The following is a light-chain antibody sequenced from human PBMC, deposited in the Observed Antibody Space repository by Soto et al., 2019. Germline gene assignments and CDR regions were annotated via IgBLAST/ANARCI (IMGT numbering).Light chain of an antibody. J-gene: IGLJ1*01. Sequence: QLVLTQPPSASGTPGQTVTISCSGANSNIGTNYVYWYQQLPGTAPRLLIFRNDQRPSGVPDRFSGSKSDTSASLAITGLRSEDEAEYYCAAWDANLGACFGTGTKLTVL. CDR1: NSNIGTNY. V-gene: IGLV1-47*01. CDR2: RND. CDR3: AAWDANLGAC.